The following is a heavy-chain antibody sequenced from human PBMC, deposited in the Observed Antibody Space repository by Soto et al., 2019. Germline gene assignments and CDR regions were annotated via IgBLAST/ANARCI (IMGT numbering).Heavy chain of an antibody. D-gene: IGHD1-26*01. J-gene: IGHJ5*02. CDR3: ARDGSATYSGSFNWFDP. CDR1: GGTFSSYA. CDR2: IIPIFGTA. Sequence: SVKVSCKASGGTFSSYAISWVRQAPGQGLEWMGGIIPIFGTANYAQKFQGRVTITADESTSTAYMELSSLRSEDTAVYYCARDGSATYSGSFNWFDPWGQGTLVTVSS. V-gene: IGHV1-69*13.